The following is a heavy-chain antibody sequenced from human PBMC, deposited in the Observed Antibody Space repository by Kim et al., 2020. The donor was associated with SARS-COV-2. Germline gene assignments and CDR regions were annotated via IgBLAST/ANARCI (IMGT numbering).Heavy chain of an antibody. Sequence: SETLSLTCAVSGGSISSSNWWSWVRQPPGKGLEWIGEIYHSGSTNYNPSLKSRVTISVDKSKNQFSLKLSSVTAADTAVYYCARAPNYYGSGSSGWFDPWGQGTLVTVSS. J-gene: IGHJ5*02. CDR1: GGSISSSNW. CDR3: ARAPNYYGSGSSGWFDP. V-gene: IGHV4-4*02. CDR2: IYHSGST. D-gene: IGHD3-10*01.